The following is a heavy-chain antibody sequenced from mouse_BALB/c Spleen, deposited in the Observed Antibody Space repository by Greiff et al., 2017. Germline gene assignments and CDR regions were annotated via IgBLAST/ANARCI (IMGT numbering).Heavy chain of an antibody. D-gene: IGHD1-2*01. V-gene: IGHV2-5-1*01. CDR1: GFSLTSYG. J-gene: IGHJ4*01. Sequence: QVQLQQSGPSLVQPSQSLSITCTVSGFSLTSYGVHWVRQSPGKGLEWLGVIWRGGSTDYNAAFMSRLSITKDNSKSQVFFKMNSLQADDTAIYYCAKKGVHYYYAMDYWGQGTSVTVSS. CDR2: IWRGGST. CDR3: AKKGVHYYYAMDY.